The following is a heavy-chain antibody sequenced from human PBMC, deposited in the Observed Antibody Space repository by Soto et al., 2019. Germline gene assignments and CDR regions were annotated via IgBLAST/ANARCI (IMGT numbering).Heavy chain of an antibody. CDR1: GFTFSSYG. J-gene: IGHJ4*02. CDR2: ISYDGSNK. D-gene: IGHD3-16*02. CDR3: AKEGDYDYIWGSYRLGFDY. V-gene: IGHV3-30*18. Sequence: QVQLVESGGGVVQPGRSLRLSCAASGFTFSSYGMHWVRQAPGKGLEWVAVISYDGSNKYYADSVKGRFTISRDNSKNTLYLKMNSLRAEDTAVYYCAKEGDYDYIWGSYRLGFDYWGQGTLVTVSS.